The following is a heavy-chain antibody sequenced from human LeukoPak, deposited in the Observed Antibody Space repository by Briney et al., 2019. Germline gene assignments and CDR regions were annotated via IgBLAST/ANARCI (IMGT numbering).Heavy chain of an antibody. CDR3: AELGITMIGGV. CDR1: GFTVGSYG. J-gene: IGHJ6*04. Sequence: GGCLRLSCAASGFTVGSYGMNWVRQAAGEGRGWVSYIRSSGSTIYYADSVKGRFTISRNNEKTSLYLQMNSLRAEDTAVYYCAELGITMIGGVWGKGTTVTISS. D-gene: IGHD3-10*02. CDR2: IRSSGSTI. V-gene: IGHV3-48*03.